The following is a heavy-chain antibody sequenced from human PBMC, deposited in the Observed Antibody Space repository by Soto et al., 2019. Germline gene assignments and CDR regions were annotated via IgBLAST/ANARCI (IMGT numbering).Heavy chain of an antibody. J-gene: IGHJ6*02. CDR2: ISGSGGST. V-gene: IGHV3-23*01. Sequence: EVQLLESGGGLVQPGGSLRLSCAAFGFTFSSYAMSWVRQAPGKGLEWVSAISGSGGSTYYADSVKGRFTISRDNSKNTLYLQMNSLRAEDTAVYYCAKERRGSGSYSYYYYYGMDVWGQGTTVTVSS. CDR1: GFTFSSYA. D-gene: IGHD3-10*01. CDR3: AKERRGSGSYSYYYYYGMDV.